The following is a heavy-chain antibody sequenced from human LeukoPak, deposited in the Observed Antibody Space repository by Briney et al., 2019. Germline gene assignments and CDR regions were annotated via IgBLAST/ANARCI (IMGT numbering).Heavy chain of an antibody. CDR1: GVSFSGYY. V-gene: IGHV4-34*01. CDR3: ARGSLTIVL. Sequence: KTSETLSLTCAVYGVSFSGYYWSWIRQPPGKGLEWIGEINHSGSTNYNPSLKSRVTISVDTARNQFSLKLSSVTAADTAVYYCARGSLTIVLWGQGTLVTVSS. D-gene: IGHD3-22*01. J-gene: IGHJ4*02. CDR2: INHSGST.